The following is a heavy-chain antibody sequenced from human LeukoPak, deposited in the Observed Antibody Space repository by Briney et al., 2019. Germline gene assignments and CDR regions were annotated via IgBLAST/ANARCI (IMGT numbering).Heavy chain of an antibody. J-gene: IGHJ5*02. D-gene: IGHD2-2*01. Sequence: SETLSLTCTVSGGSISSSSYYWGWIRQPPGKGLEWIGSIFYSGSTYYNPSLKSRVTLSADTSKNQFSLKLRSVTAADTAVYYCARLPARLSWFDPWGQGTLVTVSS. CDR2: IFYSGST. CDR1: GGSISSSSYY. CDR3: ARLPARLSWFDP. V-gene: IGHV4-39*01.